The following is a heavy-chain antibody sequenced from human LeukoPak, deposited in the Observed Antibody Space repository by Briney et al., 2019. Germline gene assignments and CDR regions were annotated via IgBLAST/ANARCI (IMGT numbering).Heavy chain of an antibody. CDR2: TYYSGST. Sequence: ASETLSLTCTVSGGSISSYYWSWIRLPPGKGLEWIGYTYYSGSTNYNPSLKSRVTISVDTSKNQFSLKLSSVTAADTAVYYCARGSSSWPYYFDYWGQGTLVTASS. V-gene: IGHV4-59*01. D-gene: IGHD6-13*01. J-gene: IGHJ4*02. CDR1: GGSISSYY. CDR3: ARGSSSWPYYFDY.